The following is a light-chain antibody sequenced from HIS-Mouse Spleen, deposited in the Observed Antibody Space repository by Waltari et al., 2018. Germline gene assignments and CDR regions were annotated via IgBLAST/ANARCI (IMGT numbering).Light chain of an antibody. Sequence: DIVMTQSPDSLAVSLGERATINCKSSQSVLYSSNNKNYLAWYQQKPGQPPKLLIYWASTRESGVTDRCSGSGSGTDFTLTISSLQAEDVAVYYCQQYYSTPPRTFGQGTKVEIK. J-gene: IGKJ1*01. CDR1: QSVLYSSNNKNY. V-gene: IGKV4-1*01. CDR3: QQYYSTPPRT. CDR2: WAS.